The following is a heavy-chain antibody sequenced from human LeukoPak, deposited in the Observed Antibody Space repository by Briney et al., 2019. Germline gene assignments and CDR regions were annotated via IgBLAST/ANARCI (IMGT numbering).Heavy chain of an antibody. J-gene: IGHJ4*02. V-gene: IGHV3-48*04. Sequence: GGSLRLSRAASGVTFDSYSMSWVRQAPGKGREWVSYITSGSSTIYYPDSVKGRFTISRDNAKNSLYLQMNSLRAEDTAVYYCARPLRESGYFYFDYWGQGTLVTVSS. D-gene: IGHD3-3*01. CDR3: ARPLRESGYFYFDY. CDR1: GVTFDSYS. CDR2: ITSGSSTI.